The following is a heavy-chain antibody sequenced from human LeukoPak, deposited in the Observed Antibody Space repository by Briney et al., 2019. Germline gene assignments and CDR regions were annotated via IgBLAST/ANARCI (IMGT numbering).Heavy chain of an antibody. Sequence: GGSLRLSCAASGFTFSSYAMSWVRQAPGKGLEWVSGISGRGGSTYYADSVKGRFTISRDNSKNTLYLQMNSLRAEDTAVYYCASLDPAARYFDYWGQGTLVTVSS. D-gene: IGHD6-6*01. CDR2: ISGRGGST. J-gene: IGHJ4*02. CDR3: ASLDPAARYFDY. CDR1: GFTFSSYA. V-gene: IGHV3-23*01.